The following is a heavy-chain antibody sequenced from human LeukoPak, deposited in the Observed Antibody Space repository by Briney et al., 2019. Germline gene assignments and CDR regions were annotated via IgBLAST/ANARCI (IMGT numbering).Heavy chain of an antibody. V-gene: IGHV4-39*07. CDR1: GGSISSSSYY. CDR3: ARTVTNWGSDYFDY. D-gene: IGHD7-27*01. J-gene: IGHJ4*02. CDR2: IYYSGST. Sequence: SETLSLTCTVSGGSISSSSYYWGWIRQPPGKGLEWIGSIYYSGSTYYNPSLKSRVTISVDTSKNQFSLKLSSVTAADTAVYYCARTVTNWGSDYFDYWGQGTLVTVSS.